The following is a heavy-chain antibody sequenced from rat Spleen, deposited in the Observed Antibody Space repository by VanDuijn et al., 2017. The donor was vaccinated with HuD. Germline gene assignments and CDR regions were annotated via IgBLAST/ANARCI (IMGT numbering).Heavy chain of an antibody. Sequence: EVQLVESGGGLVQPGRSLKLSCAASGVTFSNYGMHWIRQAPGKGLEWVATIAHIGGSTYYPDSVKGRFTISRDNAKSTLYLQMNSLRSEDTATYYCTREDYVLTDWGQGVMVTVSS. CDR2: IAHIGGST. J-gene: IGHJ2*01. CDR1: GVTFSNYG. D-gene: IGHD1-12*01. CDR3: TREDYVLTD. V-gene: IGHV5-19*01.